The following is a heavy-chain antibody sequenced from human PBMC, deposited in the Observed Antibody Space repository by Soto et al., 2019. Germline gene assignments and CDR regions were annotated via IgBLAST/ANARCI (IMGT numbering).Heavy chain of an antibody. CDR2: IRSKAYGGTT. CDR3: TRGVYDFWSGYYSSVRWFDP. D-gene: IGHD3-3*01. V-gene: IGHV3-49*03. Sequence: GGSLRLSCTASGFTFGDYAMSWFRQAPGKGLEWVGFIRSKAYGGTTEYAASVKGRFTISRDDSKSIAYLQMNSLKTEDTAVYYCTRGVYDFWSGYYSSVRWFDPWGQGTLVTVSS. J-gene: IGHJ5*02. CDR1: GFTFGDYA.